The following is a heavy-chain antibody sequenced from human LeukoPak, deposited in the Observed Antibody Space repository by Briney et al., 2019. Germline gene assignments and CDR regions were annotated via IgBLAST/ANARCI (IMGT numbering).Heavy chain of an antibody. CDR2: VSNDGSNQ. CDR1: GLTFTYYA. J-gene: IGHJ3*01. V-gene: IGHV3-30-3*01. Sequence: GGSLRLSCAAPGLTFTYYAMHWVRQAPGKGLEWVSVVSNDGSNQGYTDSVKGRFIISRDDSKSTVYLQMNSLRVDDTAMYYCARGPDPVVRGPRRAFDLWGQGTMVTVSS. CDR3: ARGPDPVVRGPRRAFDL. D-gene: IGHD3-10*01.